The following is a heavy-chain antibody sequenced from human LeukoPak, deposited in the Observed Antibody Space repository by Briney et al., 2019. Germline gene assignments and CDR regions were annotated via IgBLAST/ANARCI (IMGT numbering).Heavy chain of an antibody. CDR3: ARSIQLSDY. D-gene: IGHD5-18*01. J-gene: IGHJ4*02. V-gene: IGHV3-33*01. CDR2: IWYDGSNK. CDR1: GFTFSSYG. Sequence: GGSLRLSCAASGFTFSSYGMHWVRQAPGKGLEWVVVIWYDGSNKYYADSVKGRFTISRDNSKNTLYLQMNSLRAEDTAVYYCARSIQLSDYWGQGTLVTVSS.